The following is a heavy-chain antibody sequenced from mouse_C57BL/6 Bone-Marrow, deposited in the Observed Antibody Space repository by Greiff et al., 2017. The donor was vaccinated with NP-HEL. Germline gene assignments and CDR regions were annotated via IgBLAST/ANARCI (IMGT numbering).Heavy chain of an antibody. CDR2: IYPRSGNT. J-gene: IGHJ2*01. D-gene: IGHD1-1*01. CDR3: ARGFYCLFDY. Sequence: VQLQQSGAELARPGASVKLSCKASGYTFTSYGISWVKQRTGQGLEWIGEIYPRSGNTYYNEKFKGKATLTADKSSSTAYMERRSLTSEVSAVYICARGFYCLFDYWGQGTTLTVSS. CDR1: GYTFTSYG. V-gene: IGHV1-81*01.